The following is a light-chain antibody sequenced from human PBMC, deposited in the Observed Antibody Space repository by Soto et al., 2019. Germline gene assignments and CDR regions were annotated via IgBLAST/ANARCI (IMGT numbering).Light chain of an antibody. Sequence: DIQMTQSPSSVSASVGHRVTITCRASQDISTWLAWYQQKPGNAPKFLIYGASSLPSGVTSRFSCSGSGTECTLTISSLQPEDSATYYWQQAHSFPYTFGLGTKLEIK. CDR1: QDISTW. J-gene: IGKJ2*01. CDR3: QQAHSFPYT. CDR2: GAS. V-gene: IGKV1-12*02.